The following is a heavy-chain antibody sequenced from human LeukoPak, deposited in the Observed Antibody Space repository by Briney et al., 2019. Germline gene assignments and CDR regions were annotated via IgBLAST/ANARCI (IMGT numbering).Heavy chain of an antibody. D-gene: IGHD6-19*01. V-gene: IGHV3-23*01. Sequence: GGSLRLSCAASGFTFSSYAMTWVRQAPGKGLDWISGISDSGGSTYYADSVKGRFISSRDNSKNTMYLQMHSMRAQDTAVYYCAKDGIGVAGTSAWYWGQGTQVTVSS. CDR3: AKDGIGVAGTSAWY. J-gene: IGHJ4*02. CDR1: GFTFSSYA. CDR2: ISDSGGST.